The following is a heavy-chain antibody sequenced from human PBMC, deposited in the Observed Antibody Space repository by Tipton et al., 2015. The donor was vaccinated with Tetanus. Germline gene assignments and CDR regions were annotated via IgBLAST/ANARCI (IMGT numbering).Heavy chain of an antibody. CDR1: RGPISSYY. V-gene: IGHV4-4*07. D-gene: IGHD5-24*01. J-gene: IGHJ4*02. Sequence: PGLVKPSETLSLTCTVSRGPISSYYWSWIRLPAGKGLEWIGHISNGNTDYAPSLKSRLTLSVDTSQNQISLNLRSVTAADAGIYYCARGITDGYNRRFDYWGQGILVAVSS. CDR2: ISNGNT. CDR3: ARGITDGYNRRFDY.